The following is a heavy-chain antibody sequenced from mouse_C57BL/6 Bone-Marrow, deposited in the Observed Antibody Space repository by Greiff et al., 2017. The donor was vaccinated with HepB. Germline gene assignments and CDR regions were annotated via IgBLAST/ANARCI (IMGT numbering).Heavy chain of an antibody. V-gene: IGHV1-61*01. D-gene: IGHD1-1*01. CDR1: GYTFTSYW. CDR2: IYPADSEI. Sequence: QVQLQQPGAELVRPGSSVKLSCKASGYTFTSYWMDWVKQRPGQGLEWIGNIYPADSEIQYNEKFKDKATLTVDKSSSTAYMQLSSITSDDSAVYYCARYYYGSGDEFAYWGQGTLVTVSA. J-gene: IGHJ3*01. CDR3: ARYYYGSGDEFAY.